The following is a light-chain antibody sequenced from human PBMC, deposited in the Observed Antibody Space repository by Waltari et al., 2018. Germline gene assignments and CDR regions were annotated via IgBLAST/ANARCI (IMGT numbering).Light chain of an antibody. CDR2: SHD. Sequence: QSVLTQPPSASGTPGPRVTISCYGSSSNIGSNALNWYQHLPGTAPTLLIYSHDQRPSGVPDRFSGSKSGTSASLAISGLQSEDEADYYCGAWDDRLNVYVFGTGTRVTVL. J-gene: IGLJ1*01. CDR3: GAWDDRLNVYV. V-gene: IGLV1-44*01. CDR1: SSNIGSNA.